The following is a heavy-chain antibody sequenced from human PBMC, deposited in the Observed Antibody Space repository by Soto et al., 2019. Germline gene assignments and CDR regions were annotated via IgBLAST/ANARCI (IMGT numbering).Heavy chain of an antibody. D-gene: IGHD2-15*01. J-gene: IGHJ6*04. V-gene: IGHV3-66*01. CDR3: ARDDVLCDGGRCYGVPWDV. CDR1: GFTVSSKY. Sequence: EVQLVESGGGLVQPGGSLRLSCAASGFTVSSKYMSWVRQAPGKGLEWVSLIQSGGPTYYADSVKGRFTISRDTSENTVHLQMDSLRAEDTAVYYCARDDVLCDGGRCYGVPWDVWDKGTTVTVSS. CDR2: IQSGGPT.